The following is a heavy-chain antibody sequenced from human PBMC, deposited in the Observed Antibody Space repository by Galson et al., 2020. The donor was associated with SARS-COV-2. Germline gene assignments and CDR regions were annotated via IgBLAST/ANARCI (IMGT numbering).Heavy chain of an antibody. CDR3: ARGQTVYCGSTSCYNPFFF. CDR2: ISAYRGNT. V-gene: IGHV1-18*01. D-gene: IGHD2-2*02. Sequence: GIGWVRQAPGQGLEWMGWISAYRGNTNYAQNFQGRVTMTTDTSTNTAYMELRNLKSDDTAMYYCARGQTVYCGSTSCYNPFFFWGQGTLVTVSS. CDR1: G. J-gene: IGHJ4*02.